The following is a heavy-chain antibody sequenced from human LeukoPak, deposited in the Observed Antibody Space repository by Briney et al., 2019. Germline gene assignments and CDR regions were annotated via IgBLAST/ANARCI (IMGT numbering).Heavy chain of an antibody. CDR3: ARDIPKLGNWFDP. V-gene: IGHV3-7*01. CDR1: GFTFSSYW. CDR2: IKQDGSEK. D-gene: IGHD7-27*01. J-gene: IGHJ5*02. Sequence: GSLRLSCAASGFTFSSYWMSWVRQAPGKGLEWVANIKQDGSEKYYVDSVKGRFAISRDNAKNSLYLQMNSLRAEDTAVYCCARDIPKLGNWFDPWGQGTLVTVSS.